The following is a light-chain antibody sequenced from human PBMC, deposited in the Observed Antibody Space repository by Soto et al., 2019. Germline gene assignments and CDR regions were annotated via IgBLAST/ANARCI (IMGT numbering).Light chain of an antibody. V-gene: IGKV3-20*01. CDR3: QQYGSPIT. CDR2: GAS. Sequence: DIVVTQSPGTLSLSPGERATLSCRASQSVSSSYLAWYQQKPGQAPRLLIYGASSRATGIPDRFSGSGSGTDFTLTISRLEPEDFAVYYCQQYGSPITFGQGTKVDIK. J-gene: IGKJ1*01. CDR1: QSVSSSY.